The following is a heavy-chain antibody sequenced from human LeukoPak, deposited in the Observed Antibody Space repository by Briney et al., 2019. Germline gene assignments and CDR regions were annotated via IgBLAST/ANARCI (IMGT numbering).Heavy chain of an antibody. D-gene: IGHD3-10*01. V-gene: IGHV4-34*01. CDR1: GGSFSGYY. CDR3: ASGHAYYGSGSYSGP. CDR2: INHSEST. Sequence: SETLSLTCAVYGGSFSGYYWSWIRQPPGKGLEWIGEINHSESTNYNPSLKSRVTISVDTSKNQFSLKLSSVTAADTAVYYCASGHAYYGSGSYSGPWGQGTLVTVSS. J-gene: IGHJ5*02.